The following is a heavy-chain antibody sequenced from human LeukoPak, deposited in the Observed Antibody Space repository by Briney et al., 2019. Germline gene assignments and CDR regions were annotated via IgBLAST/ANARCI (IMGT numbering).Heavy chain of an antibody. Sequence: GGSMRLSCAVSGITLSNYGMSWVRQAPGKGLEWVAGISDTGGSTNYADSVKGRFTISRDNPKNTLYLQMNSLRVEDTAVYFCAKRGVVIRVILVGFHKQAYYFDSWGQGALVTVSS. J-gene: IGHJ4*02. CDR3: AKRGVVIRVILVGFHKQAYYFDS. V-gene: IGHV3-23*01. CDR2: ISDTGGST. D-gene: IGHD3-22*01. CDR1: GITLSNYG.